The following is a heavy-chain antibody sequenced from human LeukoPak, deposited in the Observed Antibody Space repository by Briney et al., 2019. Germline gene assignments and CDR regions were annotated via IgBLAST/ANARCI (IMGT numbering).Heavy chain of an antibody. V-gene: IGHV1-18*01. CDR3: ARDWAPLSGSYYDAWFDP. CDR2: ISAYNGNT. J-gene: IGHJ5*02. Sequence: GASVKVSCKASGYTFTSYGISWVRQAPGQGLEWMGWISAYNGNTNYAQKLQGRVTMTTDTSTSTAYMELRSLRSDDTAVYYCARDWAPLSGSYYDAWFDPWGQGTLVTVSS. CDR1: GYTFTSYG. D-gene: IGHD1-26*01.